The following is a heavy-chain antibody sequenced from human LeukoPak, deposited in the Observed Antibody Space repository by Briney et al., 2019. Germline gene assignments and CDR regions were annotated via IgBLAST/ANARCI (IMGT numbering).Heavy chain of an antibody. CDR2: IYYSGST. D-gene: IGHD6-19*01. Sequence: SETLSLTCTVSGGSISSYYWSWIRQPPGKGLEWIGYIYYSGSTNYNPSLKSRVTISVDTSKNQFSLKLSSVTAADTAVYYCARGFSSGWYSPFDYWGQGTLVTVSS. CDR3: ARGFSSGWYSPFDY. J-gene: IGHJ4*02. CDR1: GGSISSYY. V-gene: IGHV4-59*08.